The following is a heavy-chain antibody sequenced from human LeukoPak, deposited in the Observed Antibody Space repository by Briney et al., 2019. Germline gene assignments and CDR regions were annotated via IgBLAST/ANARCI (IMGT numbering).Heavy chain of an antibody. Sequence: SETLSLTCTVSGDSISSYFWSWIRQPPGKGLEWIGYFHDSGSANYNPSLKSRITMSVDTSKNQFSLKLRSVTAADTAVYYCARDSHSVDTATPRGFDPWGQGTLVTVSS. CDR3: ARDSHSVDTATPRGFDP. CDR1: GDSISSYF. V-gene: IGHV4-59*01. CDR2: FHDSGSA. D-gene: IGHD2-15*01. J-gene: IGHJ5*02.